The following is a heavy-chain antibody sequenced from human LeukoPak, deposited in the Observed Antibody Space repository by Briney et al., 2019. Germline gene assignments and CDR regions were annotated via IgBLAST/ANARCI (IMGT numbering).Heavy chain of an antibody. CDR2: INEDGSRW. D-gene: IGHD2-15*01. J-gene: IGHJ4*02. Sequence: GGSLRLSCAASGFTFSDYWMTWVRQAPGKGLEWVANINEDGSRWMYADSLRGRFTISSDNAKNSLYLQMDSLRAEDTAVYYCATSMVVAAFDHWGQGTLVTVSS. V-gene: IGHV3-7*01. CDR3: ATSMVVAAFDH. CDR1: GFTFSDYW.